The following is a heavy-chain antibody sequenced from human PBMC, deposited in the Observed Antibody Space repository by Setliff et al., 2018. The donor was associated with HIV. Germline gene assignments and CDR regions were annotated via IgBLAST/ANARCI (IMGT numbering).Heavy chain of an antibody. J-gene: IGHJ4*02. D-gene: IGHD6-6*01. CDR3: AREYSSSSANWYFDS. CDR2: TYTSENT. V-gene: IGHV4-61*02. Sequence: PSETLSLTCTVSNGSINSGSYYWSWIRQPAGKRLEWIGRTYTSENTNYNPSFKSRVTISVDVSKNQFYLKLSSVTAADTTVYYCAREYSSSSANWYFDSWGQGTLVTVSS. CDR1: NGSINSGSYY.